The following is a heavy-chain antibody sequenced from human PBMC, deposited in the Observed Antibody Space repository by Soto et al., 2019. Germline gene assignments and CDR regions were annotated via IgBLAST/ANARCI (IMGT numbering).Heavy chain of an antibody. CDR1: GFTFSSYA. Sequence: GASLKISCAASGFTFSSYAMSWVRQAPGKGLEWVSAISGSGGSTYYADSVKGRFTISRDNSKNTLYLQMNSLRAEDTAVYYCAKEQPSRGVQPRFDYWGQGTRVTVSS. D-gene: IGHD3-10*01. CDR3: AKEQPSRGVQPRFDY. V-gene: IGHV3-23*01. CDR2: ISGSGGST. J-gene: IGHJ4*02.